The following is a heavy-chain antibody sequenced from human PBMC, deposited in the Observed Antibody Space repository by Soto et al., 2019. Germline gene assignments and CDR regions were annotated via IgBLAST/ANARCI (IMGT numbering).Heavy chain of an antibody. V-gene: IGHV3-30-3*01. D-gene: IGHD3-10*01. J-gene: IGHJ4*02. CDR2: ISYDGSNK. CDR1: GFTFSSYA. CDR3: ARDHGSYYGSGYFDY. Sequence: GGSLRLSCAASGFTFSSYAMHWVRQAPGKGLEWVAVISYDGSNKYYADSVKGRFTISRDNSKNTLYLQMNSLRAEDTAVYYCARDHGSYYGSGYFDYWGQGTLVTVSS.